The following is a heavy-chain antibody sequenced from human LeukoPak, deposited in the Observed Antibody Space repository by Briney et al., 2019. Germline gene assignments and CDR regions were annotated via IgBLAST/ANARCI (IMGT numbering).Heavy chain of an antibody. CDR2: IKEDGSIQ. D-gene: IGHD6-19*01. CDR1: GFTFSSYW. V-gene: IGHV3-7*01. CDR3: ARDVWTGVAVSDY. Sequence: PGGXLRLSCXASGFTFSSYWMTWVRQAPGKGLEWLANIKEDGSIQYYLDSVRGRFTISRDNAKTSVYLQLNSLRADDTAVYYCARDVWTGVAVSDYWGQGTLVTVSS. J-gene: IGHJ4*02.